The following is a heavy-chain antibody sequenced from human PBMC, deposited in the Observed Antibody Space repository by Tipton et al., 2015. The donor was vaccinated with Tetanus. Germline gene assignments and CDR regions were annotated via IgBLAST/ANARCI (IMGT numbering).Heavy chain of an antibody. Sequence: TLSLTCTVSGGSVSSGSYYWSWIRQPPGKGLEWIGYFFYSGSTNYNPSLKSRVSMAVGTSKNQFSLQLRSVTAADTAVYYCARGDGYHYYYHMYVWGRGTTVTVSS. CDR2: FFYSGST. J-gene: IGHJ6*04. CDR3: ARGDGYHYYYHMYV. D-gene: IGHD1-26*01. V-gene: IGHV4-61*01. CDR1: GGSVSSGSYY.